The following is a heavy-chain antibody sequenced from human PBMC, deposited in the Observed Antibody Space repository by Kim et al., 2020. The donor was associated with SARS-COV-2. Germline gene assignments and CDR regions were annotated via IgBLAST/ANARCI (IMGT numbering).Heavy chain of an antibody. V-gene: IGHV5-51*01. CDR3: ARGAGGDPYYFDY. J-gene: IGHJ4*02. Sequence: YSPSFQGQVTISADKSISTAYLQWSSLKASDTAMYYCARGAGGDPYYFDYWGQGTLVTVSS. D-gene: IGHD2-21*02.